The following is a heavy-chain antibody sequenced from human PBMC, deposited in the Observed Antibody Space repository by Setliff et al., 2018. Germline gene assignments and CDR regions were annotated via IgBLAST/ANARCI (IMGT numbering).Heavy chain of an antibody. CDR3: ARGRGWYRASGTGLDY. Sequence: KPSETLSLTCAVYGGSFSGCYWSWIRQPPGKGLEWIGEINHSGSTNYNPSLKSRVTISVDTSKNQFSLKLSSVTAADTAVYYCARGRGWYRASGTGLDYWGQGTLVTVSS. D-gene: IGHD6-19*01. CDR2: INHSGST. CDR1: GGSFSGCY. J-gene: IGHJ4*02. V-gene: IGHV4-34*01.